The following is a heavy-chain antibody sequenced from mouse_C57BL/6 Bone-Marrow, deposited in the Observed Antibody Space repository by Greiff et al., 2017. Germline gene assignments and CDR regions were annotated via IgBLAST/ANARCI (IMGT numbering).Heavy chain of an antibody. CDR1: GFTFSSYG. D-gene: IGHD1-1*01. J-gene: IGHJ1*03. V-gene: IGHV5-6*01. CDR3: ASTTVVATGRYFDV. CDR2: ISSGGSYT. Sequence: EVKLVESGGDLVKPGGSLKLSCAASGFTFSSYGMSWVRQTPDKRLEWVATISSGGSYTYYPDSVKGRFTISRDNAKNTLYLQMSSLKSEDTAMYYCASTTVVATGRYFDVWGTGTTVTVSS.